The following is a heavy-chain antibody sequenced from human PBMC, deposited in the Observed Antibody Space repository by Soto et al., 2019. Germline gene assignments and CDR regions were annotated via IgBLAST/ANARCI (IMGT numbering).Heavy chain of an antibody. CDR3: ARFLPSAAGGWFDP. Sequence: QVQLVQSGAEVKKPGASVKVSCKASGYTFTGYYMHWVRQAPGQGLEWMGWINPNSGGTNYAQKFQGWVTMTRDTSISTAYMELSRLRSDDTAVYYFARFLPSAAGGWFDPWGQGTLVTVSS. CDR1: GYTFTGYY. V-gene: IGHV1-2*04. J-gene: IGHJ5*02. CDR2: INPNSGGT. D-gene: IGHD6-25*01.